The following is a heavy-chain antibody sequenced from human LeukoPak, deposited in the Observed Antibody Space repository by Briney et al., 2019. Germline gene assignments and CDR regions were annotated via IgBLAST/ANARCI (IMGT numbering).Heavy chain of an antibody. V-gene: IGHV4-59*01. Sequence: SETLSLTCTVSGDPIGYFYCNWLRQPPGKALEWIGHIYYSGTTSTNYNPSLKSRVTMSVDRFNNHFSLRLSSVTAADTAIYYCARSDYIWGSYRYWGQGTLVTVSS. CDR2: IYYSGTTST. D-gene: IGHD3-16*02. J-gene: IGHJ4*02. CDR3: ARSDYIWGSYRY. CDR1: GDPIGYFY.